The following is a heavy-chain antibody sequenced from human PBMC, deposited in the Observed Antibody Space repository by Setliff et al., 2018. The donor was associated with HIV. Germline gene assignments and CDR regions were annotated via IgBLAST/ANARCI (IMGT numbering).Heavy chain of an antibody. CDR1: GYTFTNYY. V-gene: IGHV1-46*01. D-gene: IGHD3-9*01. Sequence: GASVKVSCKASGYTFTNYYMHWVRQAPGQGLEWMGIINPSVDSRTYAQKFQGRVTMTRDTSTSTVYMELSSLRSKDTAVYYCARGDTELRYFDWPRAGVDFWGQGTLVTVSS. J-gene: IGHJ4*02. CDR2: INPSVDSR. CDR3: ARGDTELRYFDWPRAGVDF.